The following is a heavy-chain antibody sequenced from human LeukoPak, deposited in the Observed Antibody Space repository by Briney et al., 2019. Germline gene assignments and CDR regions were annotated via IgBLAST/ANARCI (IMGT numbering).Heavy chain of an antibody. Sequence: GGSLRLSCAASGFTFSSYAMNWVRQAPGKGLEWVSAISPSGGGGSTYYADPVKGRFTISRDNSKNTVYLQMNSLRAEDTAFYYCAKGGGHSYFDYWGQGTLVTVSS. CDR3: AKGGGHSYFDY. CDR2: ISPSGGGGST. J-gene: IGHJ4*02. D-gene: IGHD2-15*01. V-gene: IGHV3-23*01. CDR1: GFTFSSYA.